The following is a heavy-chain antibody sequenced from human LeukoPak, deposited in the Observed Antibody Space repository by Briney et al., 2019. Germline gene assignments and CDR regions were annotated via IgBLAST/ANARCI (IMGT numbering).Heavy chain of an antibody. J-gene: IGHJ4*02. CDR2: INWNGGST. V-gene: IGHV3-20*04. D-gene: IGHD3-22*01. CDR1: GFTFYDYG. CDR3: ARERTYYYDSNPDYFDY. Sequence: PGGSLRLSCAASGFTFYDYGMSWVRQAPGKGLEWVSGINWNGGSTGYADSVKGRFTISRDNAKNSLYVQMNSLRAGDTALYYCARERTYYYDSNPDYFDYWGQGTLVTVSS.